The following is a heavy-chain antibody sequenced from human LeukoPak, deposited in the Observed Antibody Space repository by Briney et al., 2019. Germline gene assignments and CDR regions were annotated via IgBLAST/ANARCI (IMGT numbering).Heavy chain of an antibody. CDR1: GGSISSSSYY. Sequence: PSETLSLTCTVSGGSISSSSYYWGWVRQAPGKGLGWVSSISSTSTYIYYADSVKGRFTISRDNAKNSLYLQMNSLRAEDTAVYYCARATEPYCSGGSCYSGYWGQGTLVTVSS. D-gene: IGHD2-15*01. CDR3: ARATEPYCSGGSCYSGY. V-gene: IGHV3-21*01. CDR2: ISSTSTYI. J-gene: IGHJ4*02.